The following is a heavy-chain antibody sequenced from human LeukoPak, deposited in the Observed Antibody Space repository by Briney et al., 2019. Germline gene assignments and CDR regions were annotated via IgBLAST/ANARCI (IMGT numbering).Heavy chain of an antibody. J-gene: IGHJ4*02. V-gene: IGHV3-53*01. Sequence: GGSLRLSCAASGFTVSSNYMSWVRQAPGKGLEWASVIYSGGSTYYADSVKGRFTISRDNSKNTLYLQMNSLRAEDTAVYYCARAIRGVFSVDYWGQGTLVTVSS. CDR3: ARAIRGVFSVDY. CDR1: GFTVSSNY. D-gene: IGHD3-10*01. CDR2: IYSGGST.